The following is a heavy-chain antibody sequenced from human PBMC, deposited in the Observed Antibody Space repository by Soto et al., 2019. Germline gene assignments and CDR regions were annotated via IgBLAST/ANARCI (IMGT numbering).Heavy chain of an antibody. CDR2: IYSGGST. D-gene: IGHD2-2*01. J-gene: IGHJ4*02. Sequence: SLRLSCAASGFSVNSNYMSWVRQAPGKGLEWVSVIYSGGSTYYTDSIKGRFTISRDNSKNTLYLQMKSLRAEDTAVYYCVRVGLSVVPAWGQGTPVTVS. V-gene: IGHV3-66*01. CDR3: VRVGLSVVPA. CDR1: GFSVNSNY.